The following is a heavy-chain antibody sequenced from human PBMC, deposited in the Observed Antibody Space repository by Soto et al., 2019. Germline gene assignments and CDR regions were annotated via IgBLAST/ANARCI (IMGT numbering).Heavy chain of an antibody. D-gene: IGHD3-22*01. CDR3: TRDSHYYDSSGYYYPNWFDP. CDR2: IIPKFGTP. Sequence: QVQLVQSGAEVRKPGSSVKVSCKASGGTLNNYAISWVRQAPGQGLEWMGGIIPKFGTPNYAQKFQGRVTIIADKSTSTVYMELSSLRSEDTAVYCCTRDSHYYDSSGYYYPNWFDPWGQGTLVTVSS. CDR1: GGTLNNYA. J-gene: IGHJ5*02. V-gene: IGHV1-69*06.